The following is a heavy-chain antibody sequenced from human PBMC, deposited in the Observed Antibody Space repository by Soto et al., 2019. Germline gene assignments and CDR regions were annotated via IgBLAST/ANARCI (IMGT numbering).Heavy chain of an antibody. CDR3: AGVVPAAIGYYYYGMDV. J-gene: IGHJ6*02. CDR2: INHSGST. D-gene: IGHD2-2*01. Sequence: SETLSLTCAVYGGSFSGYYWSWIRQPPGKGLEWIGEINHSGSTNYNPSLKSRVTISVDTSKNQCSLKLSSVTAADTAVYYCAGVVPAAIGYYYYGMDVWGQGTTV. V-gene: IGHV4-34*01. CDR1: GGSFSGYY.